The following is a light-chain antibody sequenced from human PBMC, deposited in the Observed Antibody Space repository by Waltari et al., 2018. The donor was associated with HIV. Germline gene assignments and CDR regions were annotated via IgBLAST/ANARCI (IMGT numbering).Light chain of an antibody. CDR2: DVS. CDR1: SSNIGSNY. J-gene: IGLJ2*01. V-gene: IGLV1-47*02. CDR3: CSYAGSYTVV. Sequence: QSVLTQPPSASGTPGQRVTISCSGSSSNIGSNYVYWYQQLPGTAPKLMIYDVSKRPSGVPDRFSGSKSGNTASLTISGLQAEDEADYYCCSYAGSYTVVFGGGTKLTVL.